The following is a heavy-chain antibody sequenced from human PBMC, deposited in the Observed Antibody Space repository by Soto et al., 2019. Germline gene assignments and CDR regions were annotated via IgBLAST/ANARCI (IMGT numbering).Heavy chain of an antibody. Sequence: SVKESCKASGYTFTGYYMHWVRQATGQGLEWMGGIIPIFGTANYAQKFQGRVTITADESTSTAYMELSSLRSEDTAVYYCARGAVRRGWGSPSYWGQGTMVTVSS. CDR2: IIPIFGTA. V-gene: IGHV1-69*13. J-gene: IGHJ3*01. CDR1: GYTFTGYY. CDR3: ARGAVRRGWGSPSY. D-gene: IGHD6-19*01.